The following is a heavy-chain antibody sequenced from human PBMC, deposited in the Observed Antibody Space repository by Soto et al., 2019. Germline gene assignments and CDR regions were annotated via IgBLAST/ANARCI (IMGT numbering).Heavy chain of an antibody. D-gene: IGHD2-15*01. J-gene: IGHJ6*02. V-gene: IGHV1-18*01. CDR1: GYTFTSYG. CDR2: ISAYNGNT. CDR3: ARFSGGSYNTYYFYYGMDV. Sequence: GASVKVSCKASGYTFTSYGISWVRQAPGQGLDWMGWISAYNGNTKYAQDLQGRVTMTTDTSTSTAYMELRSLRSDDTAVYYCARFSGGSYNTYYFYYGMDVWGHGTTVTVSS.